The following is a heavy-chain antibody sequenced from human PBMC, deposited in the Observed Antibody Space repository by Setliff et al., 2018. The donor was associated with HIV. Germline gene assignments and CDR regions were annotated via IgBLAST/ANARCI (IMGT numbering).Heavy chain of an antibody. CDR2: IIPTFTRA. V-gene: IGHV1-69*05. CDR3: ARSVHSLYGDYATYFDP. CDR1: GGTFGRFG. J-gene: IGHJ5*02. D-gene: IGHD4-17*01. Sequence: SVKVSCKASGGTFGRFGISWVRQAPGQGLEWMGGIIPTFTRANYAQKFQARVIITTDKSMSTAFMELTSLTSEDTAVYYCARSVHSLYGDYATYFDPWGQGTQVTAPQ.